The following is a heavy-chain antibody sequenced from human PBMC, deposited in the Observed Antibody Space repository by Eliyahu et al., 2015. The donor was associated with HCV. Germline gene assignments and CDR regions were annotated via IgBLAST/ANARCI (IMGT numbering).Heavy chain of an antibody. CDR2: IYYSGST. J-gene: IGHJ3*02. V-gene: IGHV4-39*01. Sequence: QLQLQESGPGLVKPSETLSLTCTVSGGSISSSSYYWGWIRQPPGKGLEWIGSIYYSGSTYYNPSLKSRVTISVDTSKNQFSLKLSSVTAADTAVYYCARRLYDILTGYYMGVGFDAFDIWGQGTMVTVSS. D-gene: IGHD3-9*01. CDR1: GGSISSSSYY. CDR3: ARRLYDILTGYYMGVGFDAFDI.